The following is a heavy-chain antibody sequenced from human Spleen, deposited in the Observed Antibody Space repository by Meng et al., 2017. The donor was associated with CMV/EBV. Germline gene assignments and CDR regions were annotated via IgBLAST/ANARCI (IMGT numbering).Heavy chain of an antibody. CDR1: GGSTSSSDYY. CDR3: ARANEAVSTGAFDY. Sequence: GSLRLSCTVSGGSTSSSDYYWGWIRQPPGKGLEWIGSIHYSGNTYYNPSLESRVTISVDSSKNQFSLKLGSVTAADTAVFYCARANEAVSTGAFDYWGQGKVVTVSS. J-gene: IGHJ4*02. CDR2: IHYSGNT. V-gene: IGHV4-39*07. D-gene: IGHD4-11*01.